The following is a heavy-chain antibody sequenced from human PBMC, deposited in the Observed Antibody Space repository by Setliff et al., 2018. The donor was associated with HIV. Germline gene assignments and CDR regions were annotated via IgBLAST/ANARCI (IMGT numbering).Heavy chain of an antibody. CDR3: ARDPTFGAFDI. J-gene: IGHJ3*02. V-gene: IGHV3-7*04. D-gene: IGHD3-10*01. CDR2: MNRDGSEK. CDR1: GFTFSSYS. Sequence: PGGSLRLSCAASGFTFSSYSMTWVRQAPGRGLEYVAGMNRDGSEKGYADSVKGRFSISRDNAKNSLYLQMSSLRTEDTAVYFCARDPTFGAFDIWGQGTMVTVSS.